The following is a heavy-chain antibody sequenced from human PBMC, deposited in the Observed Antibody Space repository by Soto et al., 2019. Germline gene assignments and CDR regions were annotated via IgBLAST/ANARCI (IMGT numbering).Heavy chain of an antibody. D-gene: IGHD6-13*01. CDR2: IYHSGST. Sequence: PSETLSLTCAVSGGSISSSNWWSWVRQPPGKGLEWIGEIYHSGSTNYNPSLKSRVTISVDKSKNQFSLKLSSVTAADTAVYYCARDRKYSSSWYLLDYWGQGTLVTVPQ. V-gene: IGHV4-4*02. J-gene: IGHJ4*02. CDR3: ARDRKYSSSWYLLDY. CDR1: GGSISSSNW.